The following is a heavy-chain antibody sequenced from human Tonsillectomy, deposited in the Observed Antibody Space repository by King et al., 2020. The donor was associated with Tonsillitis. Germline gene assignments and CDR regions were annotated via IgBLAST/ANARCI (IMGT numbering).Heavy chain of an antibody. J-gene: IGHJ4*02. CDR2: NYYSGST. CDR1: GGSISSSSYS. CDR3: ARHLPGYSGSD. V-gene: IGHV4-39*01. Sequence: LQLQESGPGLVKPSDTLSLTFTVSGGSISSSSYSWGWIRQPPEKGLAWIGSNYYSGSTYYNPSLQSRVTISVNTSQNPVSLKLRSVTAADTAVYYCARHLPGYSGSDWGQGTLVTVSS. D-gene: IGHD1-26*01.